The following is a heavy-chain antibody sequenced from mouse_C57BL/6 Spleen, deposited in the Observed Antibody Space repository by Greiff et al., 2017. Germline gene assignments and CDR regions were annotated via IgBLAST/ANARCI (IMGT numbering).Heavy chain of an antibody. CDR2: IDPETGGT. J-gene: IGHJ3*01. CDR1: GYTFTDYE. V-gene: IGHV1-15*01. Sequence: QVQLKESGAELVRPGASVTLSCKASGYTFTDYEMHWVKQTPVHGLEWIGAIDPETGGTAYNQKFKGKAILTADKSSSTAYMELRSLTSEDSAVYYCTRDYGSSYVFAYWGQGTLVTVSA. D-gene: IGHD1-1*01. CDR3: TRDYGSSYVFAY.